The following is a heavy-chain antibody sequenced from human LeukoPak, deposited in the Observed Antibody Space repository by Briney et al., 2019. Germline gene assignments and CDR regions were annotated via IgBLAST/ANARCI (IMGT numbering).Heavy chain of an antibody. V-gene: IGHV4-34*01. CDR1: GGSFSGYY. D-gene: IGHD1-26*01. CDR3: ARVGWELPFDY. CDR2: INHRGST. J-gene: IGHJ4*02. Sequence: SETLSLTCAVYGGSFSGYYWSWIRQPPGKGLEWIGEINHRGSTNYNPSLKSRVTISVDTSKNQFSLKLSSVTAADTAVYYCARVGWELPFDYWGQGTLVTVSS.